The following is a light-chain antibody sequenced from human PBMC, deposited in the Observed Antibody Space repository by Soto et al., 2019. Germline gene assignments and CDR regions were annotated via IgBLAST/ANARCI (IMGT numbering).Light chain of an antibody. J-gene: IGKJ5*01. CDR3: QQYGNSPPGT. CDR2: GAS. CDR1: QSLVYSDGNTY. Sequence: DVVMTQAPLSLPVTLGQPASISCRSSQSLVYSDGNTYLNWFQQRPGQSPRLLIYGASNRATGIPDRFSGSGSGADFTLTISRLEPEDFAVYFCQQYGNSPPGTFGQGTRLEIK. V-gene: IGKV2-30*01.